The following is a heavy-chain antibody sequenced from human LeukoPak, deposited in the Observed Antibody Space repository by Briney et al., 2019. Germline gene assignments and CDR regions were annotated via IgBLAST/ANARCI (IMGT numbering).Heavy chain of an antibody. V-gene: IGHV1-18*01. D-gene: IGHD6-25*01. CDR2: ISAYNGNT. CDR3: ARDSLMGEWLPRAYSTGRDYFDY. Sequence: GASVKVSCKASGGTFSSYAISWVRQAPGQGLEWMGWISAYNGNTNYAQKLQGRVTMTTDTSTSTAYMELRSLRSDDTAVYYCARDSLMGEWLPRAYSTGRDYFDYWGQGTLVTVSS. J-gene: IGHJ4*02. CDR1: GGTFSSYA.